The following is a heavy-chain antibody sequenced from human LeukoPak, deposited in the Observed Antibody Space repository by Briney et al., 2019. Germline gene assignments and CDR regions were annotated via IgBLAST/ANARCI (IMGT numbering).Heavy chain of an antibody. J-gene: IGHJ6*03. D-gene: IGHD3-16*01. V-gene: IGHV3-21*01. CDR1: GFTFSSYS. CDR3: ARDANGGSNYYYYYMDV. Sequence: GGSLRLSCAASGFTFSSYSMNWVRQAPGKGLEWVSSISSSSSYIYYADSVKGRFTISRDNAKNSLYLQMNSLRAEDTAVYYCARDANGGSNYYYYYMDVWGKGTTVTVSS. CDR2: ISSSSSYI.